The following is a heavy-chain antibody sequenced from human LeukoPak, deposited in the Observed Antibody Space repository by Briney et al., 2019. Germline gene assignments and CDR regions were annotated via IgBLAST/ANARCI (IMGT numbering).Heavy chain of an antibody. V-gene: IGHV1-18*04. J-gene: IGHJ4*02. CDR3: ARIPTMTDYYFDY. CDR2: INSYNGNT. CDR1: GYTFTSYG. Sequence: EASVKVSCKASGYTFTSYGISWVRQAPGQGLEWMGWINSYNGNTNYAQKFRGRVTMTTDTSTGTAYMELRSLSSDDTAVYYCARIPTMTDYYFDYWGQGTLVTVSS. D-gene: IGHD3-22*01.